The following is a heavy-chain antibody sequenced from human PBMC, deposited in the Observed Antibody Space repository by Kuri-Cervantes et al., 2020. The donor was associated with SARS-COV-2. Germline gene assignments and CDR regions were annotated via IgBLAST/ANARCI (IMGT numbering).Heavy chain of an antibody. D-gene: IGHD1-26*01. J-gene: IGHJ3*01. CDR3: ARGCAWELLCAFDF. V-gene: IGHV3-30-3*01. Sequence: GESLKISCAVSGFTFSNYAMHWVRQAPGKGLEWVAVISDDGSNKFYADSVKGRLTISRDNSKNTLYLQMNSLRAEDTAVYYCARGCAWELLCAFDFWGQGTLVTVSS. CDR1: GFTFSNYA. CDR2: ISDDGSNK.